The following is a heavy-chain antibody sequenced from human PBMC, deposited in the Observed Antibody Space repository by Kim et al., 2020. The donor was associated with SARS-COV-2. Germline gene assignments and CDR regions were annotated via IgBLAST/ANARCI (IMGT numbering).Heavy chain of an antibody. Sequence: ASVKVSCKASGYTFTSYDINWVRQATGQGLEWMGWMNPNSGNTGYAQKFQGRVTMTRNTSISTAYMELSSLRSEDTAVYYCARGMPPSAARKYNWFDTWGQGTLVTVSS. V-gene: IGHV1-8*01. CDR1: GYTFTSYD. D-gene: IGHD6-13*01. J-gene: IGHJ5*02. CDR3: ARGMPPSAARKYNWFDT. CDR2: MNPNSGNT.